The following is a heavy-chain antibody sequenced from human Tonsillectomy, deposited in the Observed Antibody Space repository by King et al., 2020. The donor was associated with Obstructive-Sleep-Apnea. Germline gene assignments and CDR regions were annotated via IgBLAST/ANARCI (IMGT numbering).Heavy chain of an antibody. D-gene: IGHD4-17*01. CDR1: GYNFTNYW. J-gene: IGHJ4*02. Sequence: VQLVESGAEVKKPGESLKISCKGSGYNFTNYWIGWVRQMPGKGLEWMGIIYPGDSDIGYSPSFQGQVTISVDKSISTAYLQWNSLKASDTAMSYCAKPHSTRRCFDYWGQGPLATVSS. V-gene: IGHV5-51*01. CDR3: AKPHSTRRCFDY. CDR2: IYPGDSDI.